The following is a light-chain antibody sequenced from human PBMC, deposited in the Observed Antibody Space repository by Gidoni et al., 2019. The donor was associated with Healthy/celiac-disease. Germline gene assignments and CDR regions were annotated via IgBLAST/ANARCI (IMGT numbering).Light chain of an antibody. CDR2: GAS. CDR1: QSVSSSY. J-gene: IGKJ3*01. V-gene: IGKV3-20*01. Sequence: IVLTQSPGTLSLSPGDRATLSCRASQSVSSSYLAWYQQKPGQAPRLLIYGASSRATGIPDRFSGSGSGTDFTLTISRLEPEDFAVYYCQQYGSSPLTFGPGTKVDIK. CDR3: QQYGSSPLT.